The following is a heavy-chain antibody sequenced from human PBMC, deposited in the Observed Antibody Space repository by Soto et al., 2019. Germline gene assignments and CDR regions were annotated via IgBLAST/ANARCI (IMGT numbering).Heavy chain of an antibody. V-gene: IGHV1-69*01. CDR2: IIPLFGTP. J-gene: IGHJ4*02. D-gene: IGHD3-10*01. CDR3: ARDRDDYGSGNYYNRIDF. Sequence: QVRLVQSGAEVKKPGSSVKVSCKASGGIFSTYAISWLRQAPGQGLEWMGGIIPLFGTPNYAQRFQGRVTITADESTSTAYMELSRLRSEDTAVYYCARDRDDYGSGNYYNRIDFWGQGTLVTFSS. CDR1: GGIFSTYA.